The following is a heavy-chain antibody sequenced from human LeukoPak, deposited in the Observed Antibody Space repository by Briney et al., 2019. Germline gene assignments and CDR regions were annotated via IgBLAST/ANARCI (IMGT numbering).Heavy chain of an antibody. V-gene: IGHV1-18*01. Sequence: SVKVSCKASGYSFTSYGISWVREAPGRGLEWVGYISAYDGETRYAQKFQGRVTLTTDTSTGTVYMEMRRLRSDDTAVYYCARGGKNYFDFWGQGTLVTVSS. D-gene: IGHD1-26*01. CDR1: GYSFTSYG. J-gene: IGHJ4*02. CDR2: ISAYDGET. CDR3: ARGGKNYFDF.